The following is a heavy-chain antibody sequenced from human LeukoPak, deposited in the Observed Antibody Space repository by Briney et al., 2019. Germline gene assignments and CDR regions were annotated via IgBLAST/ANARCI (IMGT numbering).Heavy chain of an antibody. V-gene: IGHV1-69*01. CDR2: IIPIFGTA. CDR1: GGTFSSYA. J-gene: IGHJ3*02. Sequence: SVKVSCKASGGTFSSYAISGVRQAPGQGREWMGGIIPIFGTANYAQKFQGRVTITADESTSTACMELSSLRSEDTAVYYCARDCPELPXSXAXXXWGXXTXXT. D-gene: IGHD1-26*01. CDR3: ARDCPELPXSXAXXX.